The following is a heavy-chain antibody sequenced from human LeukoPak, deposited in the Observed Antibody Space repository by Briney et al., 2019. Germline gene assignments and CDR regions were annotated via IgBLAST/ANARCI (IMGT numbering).Heavy chain of an antibody. D-gene: IGHD3-16*02. Sequence: SETLSLTCTVSGGSIRNYYWSWIRQPPGKGLEWIGYIYYTGSTNYKSSLKSRVTISVDTSKNQFSLKLSSVTAADTAVYYCARGYDYVWGSYRPHPFDYWGQGTLVTVSS. CDR2: IYYTGST. J-gene: IGHJ4*02. CDR3: ARGYDYVWGSYRPHPFDY. V-gene: IGHV4-59*08. CDR1: GGSIRNYY.